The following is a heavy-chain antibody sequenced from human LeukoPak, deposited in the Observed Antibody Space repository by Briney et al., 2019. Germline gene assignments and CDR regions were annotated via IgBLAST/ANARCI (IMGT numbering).Heavy chain of an antibody. CDR2: IYYSGST. CDR3: ARNPPYYGYFDY. Sequence: SETLSLTCTVSGGSISSYYWSWIRQPPGKGLEWIGYIYYSGSTYYNPSLKSRVTISVDTSKNQFSLKLSSVTAADTAVYYCARNPPYYGYFDYWGQGTLVTVSS. V-gene: IGHV4-59*12. J-gene: IGHJ4*02. CDR1: GGSISSYY. D-gene: IGHD1-14*01.